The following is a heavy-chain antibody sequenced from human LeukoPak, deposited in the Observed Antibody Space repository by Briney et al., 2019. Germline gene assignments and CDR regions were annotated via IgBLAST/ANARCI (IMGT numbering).Heavy chain of an antibody. J-gene: IGHJ4*02. V-gene: IGHV3-33*06. CDR1: GFTFSSYG. D-gene: IGHD3-16*01. CDR2: IWYDGSNK. Sequence: GGSLRLSCAASGFTFSSYGMHWVRQAPGKGLEWVAVIWYDGSNKYYADSVKGRFTISRDNSKNTLYLQMNSLRAEDTAVYCCAKDHEEGAVDYWGQGTLVTVSS. CDR3: AKDHEEGAVDY.